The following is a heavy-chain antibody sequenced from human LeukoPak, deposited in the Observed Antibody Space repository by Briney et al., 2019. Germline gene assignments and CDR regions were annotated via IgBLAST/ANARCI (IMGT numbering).Heavy chain of an antibody. CDR2: ISSSGSTI. J-gene: IGHJ6*04. CDR1: GFTFSSYE. CDR3: AELGITMIGGV. D-gene: IGHD3-10*02. V-gene: IGHV3-48*03. Sequence: GGSLRLSCAASGFTFSSYEMSWVRQAPGKGLEWVSYISSSGSTIYYEDAVRGRFTFSSNNAKKPLYLQMNRIGAEKTAGYYCAELGITMIGGVWGKGTTVSIPS.